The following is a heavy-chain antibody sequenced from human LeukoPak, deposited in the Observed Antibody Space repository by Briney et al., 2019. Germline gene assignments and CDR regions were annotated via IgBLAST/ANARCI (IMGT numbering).Heavy chain of an antibody. CDR2: SYYTGST. D-gene: IGHD3-9*01. J-gene: IGHJ4*02. CDR3: ARETLDWFIDN. CDR1: CGSITSYY. V-gene: IGHV4-59*01. Sequence: SQTLSLMCCVSCGSITSYYWSCIRHPPGKGLEYIGHSYYTGSTNYNPSLKSRVTISVDTSRNQFSLRLSSVTAADTAVYYCARETLDWFIDNWGQGTLVTVSS.